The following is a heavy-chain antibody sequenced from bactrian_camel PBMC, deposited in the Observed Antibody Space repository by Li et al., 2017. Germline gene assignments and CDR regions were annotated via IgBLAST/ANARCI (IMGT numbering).Heavy chain of an antibody. CDR2: INSDGTNT. V-gene: IGHV3-2*01. D-gene: IGHD7*01. Sequence: HVQLVESGGGLVQPGGSLRISCAASGFTFSSYLMSWVRQAPGKGLEWVSSINSDGTNTYYADSVKGRFTMSQDRAKNTVYLQMENLESGDTASHYCAYDRLKCLTGSPWDDYHTYGQGTQVTVS. CDR1: GFTFSSYL. J-gene: IGHJ4*01.